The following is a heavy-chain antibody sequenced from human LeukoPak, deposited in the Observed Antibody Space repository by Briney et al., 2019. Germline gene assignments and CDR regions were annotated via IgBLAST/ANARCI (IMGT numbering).Heavy chain of an antibody. V-gene: IGHV3-74*01. CDR2: INTDGSST. Sequence: GGSLRLSCAASGFTFRTYWMHWVRQAPGKGLVWVSHINTDGSSTSYADSVKGRFTISRDNAKNTLYLQMNSLRAEDTAVYYCARDLTHYYDTSGYFDYWGQGTLVAVSS. D-gene: IGHD3-22*01. J-gene: IGHJ4*02. CDR3: ARDLTHYYDTSGYFDY. CDR1: GFTFRTYW.